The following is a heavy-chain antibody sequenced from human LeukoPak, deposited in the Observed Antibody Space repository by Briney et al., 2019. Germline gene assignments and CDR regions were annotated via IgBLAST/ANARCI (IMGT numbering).Heavy chain of an antibody. D-gene: IGHD3-3*01. CDR1: GYTFTGYY. CDR3: ARAVITIFGVVIPPYYYYGMDV. V-gene: IGHV1-2*02. Sequence: GASVKVSCKASGYTFTGYYMHWVRQAPGQGLEWMGWINPNSGGTNYAQKFQGRVTMTRDTSISTAYMELSRLRSDDTAVYYCARAVITIFGVVIPPYYYYGMDVRGQGTTVTVSS. CDR2: INPNSGGT. J-gene: IGHJ6*02.